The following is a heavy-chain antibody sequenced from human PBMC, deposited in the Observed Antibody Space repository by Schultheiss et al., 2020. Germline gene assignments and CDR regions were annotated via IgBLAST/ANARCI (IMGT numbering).Heavy chain of an antibody. J-gene: IGHJ6*02. CDR2: IYHSGST. CDR1: GGSISSSNW. V-gene: IGHV4-4*02. CDR3: ARRRIVGAYYYGMDV. Sequence: SETLSLTCAVSGGSISSSNWWSWVRQPPGKGLEWIGEIYHSGSTYYNPSLKSRVTISVDTSKNQFSLKLSSVTAADTAVYYCARRRIVGAYYYGMDVWGQGTTVTVSS. D-gene: IGHD1-26*01.